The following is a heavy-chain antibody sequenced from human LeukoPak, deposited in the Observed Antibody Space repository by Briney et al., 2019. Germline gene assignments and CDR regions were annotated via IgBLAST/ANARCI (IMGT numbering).Heavy chain of an antibody. V-gene: IGHV3-23*01. D-gene: IGHD4-17*01. CDR1: VFTSRSYA. Sequence: GGSLRLSCAASVFTSRSYAMSWFRQAPGKGLEWVSAISGSSGSTYYADSVKGRFTISRDNSKNTLYLQMNSLRAEDTAVYYCAKVLETTAKLDYWGQGTLVTVSS. J-gene: IGHJ4*02. CDR2: ISGSSGST. CDR3: AKVLETTAKLDY.